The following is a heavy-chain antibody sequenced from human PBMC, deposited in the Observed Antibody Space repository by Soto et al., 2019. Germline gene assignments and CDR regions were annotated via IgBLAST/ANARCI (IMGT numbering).Heavy chain of an antibody. Sequence: SETLSLTCTVSGGSISSYYWSWIRQPPGKGLEWIGYIYYSGSTNYNPSLKSRVTISVDTSKNQFSLKLSSVTAADTAVYYCARIRYYGSGNHYYYMDVWGKGTTVTVSS. V-gene: IGHV4-59*01. CDR3: ARIRYYGSGNHYYYMDV. CDR2: IYYSGST. J-gene: IGHJ6*03. CDR1: GGSISSYY. D-gene: IGHD3-10*01.